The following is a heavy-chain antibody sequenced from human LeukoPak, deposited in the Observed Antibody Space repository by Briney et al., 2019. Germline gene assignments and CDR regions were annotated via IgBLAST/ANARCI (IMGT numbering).Heavy chain of an antibody. CDR1: GFTFSSYW. J-gene: IGHJ4*02. CDR3: ARDPYDYVWGSYRYTLFRSDY. Sequence: GGSLRLSCAASGFTFSSYWMSWVRQAPGKGLEWVANIKQDGSEKYYVDSVKGRFTISRDNAKNSLYPQMNSLRAEDTAVYYCARDPYDYVWGSYRYTLFRSDYWGQGTLVTVSS. CDR2: IKQDGSEK. V-gene: IGHV3-7*01. D-gene: IGHD3-16*02.